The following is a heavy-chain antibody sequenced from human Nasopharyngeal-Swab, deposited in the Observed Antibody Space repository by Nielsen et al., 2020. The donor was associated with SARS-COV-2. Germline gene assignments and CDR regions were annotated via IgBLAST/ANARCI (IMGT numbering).Heavy chain of an antibody. CDR2: MNPNSGNT. CDR1: GYTFTGYY. V-gene: IGHV1-8*02. Sequence: ASVKVSCKASGYTFTGYYMHWVRQAPGQGLEWMGWMNPNSGNTGYAQKFQGRVTMTRNTSISTAYMELSSLRSEDTAVYYCARGLGYCSSTSCYYYYYGMDVWGQGTTVTVSS. CDR3: ARGLGYCSSTSCYYYYYGMDV. D-gene: IGHD2-2*01. J-gene: IGHJ6*02.